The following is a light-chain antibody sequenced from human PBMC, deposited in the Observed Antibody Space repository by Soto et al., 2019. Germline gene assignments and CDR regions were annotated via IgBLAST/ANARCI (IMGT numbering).Light chain of an antibody. CDR3: QQSYSTVWT. CDR1: QRISSY. V-gene: IGKV1-39*01. Sequence: DIQMTQSPSSLSASVGDRVTITCRASQRISSYLNWYQQKPGKAPKLLIYAASSLQSGVPSRFSGSGSGTDFTLTISSLQPEDFATYYCQQSYSTVWTFGQGTKVEIK. CDR2: AAS. J-gene: IGKJ1*01.